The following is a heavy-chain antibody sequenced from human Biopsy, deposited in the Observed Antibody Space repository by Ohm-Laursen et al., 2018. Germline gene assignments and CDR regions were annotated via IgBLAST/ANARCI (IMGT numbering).Heavy chain of an antibody. D-gene: IGHD6-6*01. J-gene: IGHJ6*02. Sequence: SLRLSCAASGLSVSSYDMNWVRQAPGKGLEWISYISETSSHIYDADSVRGRSTVARDIAKNSLYLQLNSLRVEDTAVYYCARDSSRRAREGGMDVWGQGTTVTVSS. CDR3: ARDSSRRAREGGMDV. V-gene: IGHV3-21*01. CDR1: GLSVSSYD. CDR2: ISETSSHI.